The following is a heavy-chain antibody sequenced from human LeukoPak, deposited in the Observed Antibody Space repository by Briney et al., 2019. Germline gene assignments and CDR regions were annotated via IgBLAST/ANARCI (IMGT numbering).Heavy chain of an antibody. CDR2: IKEDGSEK. CDR3: ARPFGNGWFLRDY. V-gene: IGHV3-7*01. CDR1: GFTISGFF. D-gene: IGHD6-19*01. Sequence: GGSLRLSCAASGFTISGFFMTWVRQAPGKGLEWVANIKEDGSEKYYVDTVRGRFTISRDNAKNSLYLQMNNLRAEDTAVYYCARPFGNGWFLRDYWGRGTLVTVSS. J-gene: IGHJ4*02.